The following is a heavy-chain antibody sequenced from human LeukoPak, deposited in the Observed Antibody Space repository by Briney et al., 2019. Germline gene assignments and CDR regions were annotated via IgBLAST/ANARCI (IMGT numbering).Heavy chain of an antibody. CDR2: VSASGGAT. D-gene: IGHD1-26*01. CDR1: GFTFSTYA. J-gene: IGHJ4*02. CDR3: AARTMGSFYDY. Sequence: GGSLRLSCAASGFTFSTYAMSWVRQAPGMGLEWVSAVSASGGATYYPDSVKRRFTISRDNPTNTLYLQMNRPRAEDTAVYYCAARTMGSFYDYWGQGTLVTVSS. V-gene: IGHV3-23*01.